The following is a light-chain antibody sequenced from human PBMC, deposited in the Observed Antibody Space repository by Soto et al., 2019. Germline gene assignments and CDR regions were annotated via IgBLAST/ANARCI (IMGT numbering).Light chain of an antibody. Sequence: DTQMTQSPSSLSASVGDRVTITCRASQNVRSYVNWYHQKPGKAPNVLIYETSTLQDGVPSRFSGDGYGTDFTLTISRLEPEDFAVYYCQHTWTFGQGTKVDIK. CDR3: QHTWT. CDR2: ETS. CDR1: QNVRSY. J-gene: IGKJ1*01. V-gene: IGKV1-39*01.